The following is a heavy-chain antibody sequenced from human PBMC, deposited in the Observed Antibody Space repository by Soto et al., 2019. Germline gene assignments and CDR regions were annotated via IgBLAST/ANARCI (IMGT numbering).Heavy chain of an antibody. CDR1: GFTFSSYS. J-gene: IGHJ4*02. CDR2: ISSSSSTI. V-gene: IGHV3-48*02. CDR3: ARASYSSGWYALDY. Sequence: GGSLRLSCAASGFTFSSYSMNWVRQAPGKGLEWVSYISSSSSTIYYADSVKGRFTISRDNAKNSLYLQMNSLRDEDTAVYYCARASYSSGWYALDYWGQGTLVTVSS. D-gene: IGHD6-19*01.